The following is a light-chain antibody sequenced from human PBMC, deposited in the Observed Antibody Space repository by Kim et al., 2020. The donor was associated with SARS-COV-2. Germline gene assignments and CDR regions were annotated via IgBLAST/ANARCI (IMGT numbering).Light chain of an antibody. V-gene: IGKV1-27*01. CDR1: QCISNY. CDR2: AAS. Sequence: ASVGDRVTLTCRASQCISNYLAWYQQKPGKVPKLLIYAASTLQSGIPSRFSGSGSGTDFTLTISSLQPEDVATYYCQKYNSAPLTFGGGTKVDIK. J-gene: IGKJ4*01. CDR3: QKYNSAPLT.